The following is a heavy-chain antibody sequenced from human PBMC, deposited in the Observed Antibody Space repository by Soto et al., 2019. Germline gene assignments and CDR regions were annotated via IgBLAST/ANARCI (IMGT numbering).Heavy chain of an antibody. V-gene: IGHV3-21*01. J-gene: IGHJ6*02. CDR1: GFTFSSYS. Sequence: VGSLRLSCAASGFTFSSYSMNWVRQAPGKGLEWVSSISSSSSYIYYADSVKGRFTISRDNAKNSLYLQMNSLRAEDTAVYYCARVRYYGSGKDYYYGMDVWGQGTTVTVSS. CDR2: ISSSSSYI. D-gene: IGHD3-10*01. CDR3: ARVRYYGSGKDYYYGMDV.